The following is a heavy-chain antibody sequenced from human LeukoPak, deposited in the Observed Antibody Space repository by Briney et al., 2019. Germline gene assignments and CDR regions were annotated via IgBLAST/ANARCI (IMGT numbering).Heavy chain of an antibody. CDR2: IKQDGSEK. V-gene: IGHV3-7*01. Sequence: GGSLRLSCAASGFTFSSSWMSWVRQAPGKGLELVANIKQDGSEKYCVDSVKGRFTISRDNAKNSLYLQMNSLRAEDTAVYYGARDSCSGGSCHNWFDPWGQGTLVTVSS. CDR3: ARDSCSGGSCHNWFDP. D-gene: IGHD2-15*01. J-gene: IGHJ5*02. CDR1: GFTFSSSW.